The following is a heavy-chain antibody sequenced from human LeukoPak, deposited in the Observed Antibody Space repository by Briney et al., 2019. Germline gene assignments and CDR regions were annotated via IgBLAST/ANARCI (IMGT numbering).Heavy chain of an antibody. CDR1: GFTFSNAW. J-gene: IGHJ4*02. CDR2: IKSKTDGGTT. D-gene: IGHD4-23*01. CDR3: TRAPYGGNSLATY. Sequence: GGSLRLSCAASGFTFSNAWMSWVRQAPGKGLEGVGRIKSKTDGGTTDYAAPVKGRFTISRDDSKNTLYLQMNSLKTEDTAVYYCTRAPYGGNSLATYWGQGTLVTVSS. V-gene: IGHV3-15*01.